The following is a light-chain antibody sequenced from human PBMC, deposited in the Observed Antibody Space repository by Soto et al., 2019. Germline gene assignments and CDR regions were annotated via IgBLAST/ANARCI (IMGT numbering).Light chain of an antibody. J-gene: IGKJ2*01. CDR1: QAVSNY. V-gene: IGKV1-9*01. CDR3: QQLYSYPRT. Sequence: DIQLTQSPSFLSASVGDRVTITCRASQAVSNYLAWYQQKPGKAPKLLIFAASSLHRGVPSRFSGGASGTEFTLTISTLQPEDFATYYCQQLYSYPRTFGQGTKVEVK. CDR2: AAS.